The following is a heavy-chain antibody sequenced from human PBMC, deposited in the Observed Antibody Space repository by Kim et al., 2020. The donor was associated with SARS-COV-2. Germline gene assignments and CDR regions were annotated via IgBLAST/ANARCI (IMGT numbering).Heavy chain of an antibody. Sequence: GGSLRLSCAVSGISFSNAWFNWVRQSPGKGLEWVGCIKSKTDGGTSDLAAPVKGRFAISRDDSENTLYLLMNNGKTDDSAVYYCTTVSMRWGQGTLVTVSS. CDR2: IKSKTDGGTS. V-gene: IGHV3-15*01. D-gene: IGHD2-2*01. CDR1: GISFSNAW. J-gene: IGHJ4*02. CDR3: TTVSMR.